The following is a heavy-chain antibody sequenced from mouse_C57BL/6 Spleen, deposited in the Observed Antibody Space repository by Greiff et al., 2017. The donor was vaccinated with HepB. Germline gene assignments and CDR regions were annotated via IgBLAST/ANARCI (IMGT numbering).Heavy chain of an antibody. V-gene: IGHV1-80*01. CDR3: ARLYGSSYDYFDY. Sequence: VKLVESGAELVKPGASVKISCKASGYAFSSYWMNWVKQRPGKGLEWIGQIYPGDGDTNYNGKFKGKATLTADKSSSTAYMQLSSLTSEDSAVYFCARLYGSSYDYFDYWGQGTTLTVSS. CDR1: GYAFSSYW. J-gene: IGHJ2*01. CDR2: IYPGDGDT. D-gene: IGHD1-1*01.